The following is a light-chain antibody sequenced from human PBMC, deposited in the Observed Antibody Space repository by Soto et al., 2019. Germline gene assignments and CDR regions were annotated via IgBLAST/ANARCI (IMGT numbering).Light chain of an antibody. CDR2: EVT. V-gene: IGLV2-14*02. Sequence: QSALTQPASVSGSPGQSITISCTGTSSDVGTYNLVSWYQQHPGKAPRLMIYEVTNRPSGVSNRFSGSKSGNTASLTISGLQAEDEADYYCSSYTRSRTRVFGTGTKVTVL. J-gene: IGLJ1*01. CDR3: SSYTRSRTRV. CDR1: SSDVGTYNL.